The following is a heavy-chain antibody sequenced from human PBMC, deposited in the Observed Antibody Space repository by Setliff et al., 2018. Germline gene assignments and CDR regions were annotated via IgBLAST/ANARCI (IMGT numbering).Heavy chain of an antibody. CDR2: IYHNGNT. V-gene: IGHV4-59*11. Sequence: LSLTCTVSGASISSHFWSWIRQPPGKGLEWIGYIYHNGNTNFNPSLKTRVTMSVDTSKNQFALNLKSVTAADTAVYYCVRDRTAYSYGLDVWGQGTTVTVSS. D-gene: IGHD5-18*01. CDR3: VRDRTAYSYGLDV. CDR1: GASISSHF. J-gene: IGHJ6*02.